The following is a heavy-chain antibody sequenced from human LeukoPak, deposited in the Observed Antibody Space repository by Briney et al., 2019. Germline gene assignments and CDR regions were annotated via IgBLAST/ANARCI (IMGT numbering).Heavy chain of an antibody. Sequence: GESLKISCKDSGYTFTNYWIGWVRQMPGKGLEWMGIIYPGDSDSIYSPSFQGQVTISSDKSVSSAYLQWSSLKASDTAMYYCARRGITSPVSDAFDIWGQGTMVTVSS. D-gene: IGHD3-10*01. CDR1: GYTFTNYW. V-gene: IGHV5-51*01. CDR3: ARRGITSPVSDAFDI. J-gene: IGHJ3*02. CDR2: IYPGDSDS.